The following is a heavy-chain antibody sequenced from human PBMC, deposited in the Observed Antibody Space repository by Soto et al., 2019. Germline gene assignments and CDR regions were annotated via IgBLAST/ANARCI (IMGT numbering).Heavy chain of an antibody. CDR1: GVSISSGNW. CDR3: ARLVYDTRLNYMYFDF. D-gene: IGHD2-8*01. CDR2: IFHDGTA. J-gene: IGHJ4*02. Sequence: SETLSLTCAVSGVSISSGNWWTWVRQTPQRGLEYIGEIFHDGTANYYPSFEIRVAISVDTSKNQFSLKLTSVTAADTAIYFCARLVYDTRLNYMYFDFWGQGALVTVSS. V-gene: IGHV4-4*02.